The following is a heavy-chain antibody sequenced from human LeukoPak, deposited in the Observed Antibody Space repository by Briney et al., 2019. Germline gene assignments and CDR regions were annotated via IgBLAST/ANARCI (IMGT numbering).Heavy chain of an antibody. CDR3: ARDRGNVDTAMDAMVYDY. CDR2: ISAYNGNT. V-gene: IGHV1-18*01. Sequence: PRASVKVSCKASGYTFTSYGISWVRQAPGQGLEWMGWISAYNGNTNYAQKLQGRVTMTTDTSTSTAYMELRSLRSDDTAVYYCARDRGNVDTAMDAMVYDYWGQGTLVTVSS. CDR1: GYTFTSYG. J-gene: IGHJ4*02. D-gene: IGHD5-18*01.